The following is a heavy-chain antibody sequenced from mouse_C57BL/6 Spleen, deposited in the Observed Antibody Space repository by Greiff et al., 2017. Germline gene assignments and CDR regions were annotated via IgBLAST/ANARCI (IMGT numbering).Heavy chain of an antibody. Sequence: DVQLQESGPELVKPGDSVKISCKASGYSFTGYFMNWVMQSHGKSLEWIGRINPYNGDTFYNQKFKGKATLTVDKSSSTAHMELRSLTSEDSAVYYCARWAYDGYLAWFAYWGQGTLVTVSA. CDR2: INPYNGDT. J-gene: IGHJ3*01. V-gene: IGHV1-20*01. CDR1: GYSFTGYF. CDR3: ARWAYDGYLAWFAY. D-gene: IGHD2-3*01.